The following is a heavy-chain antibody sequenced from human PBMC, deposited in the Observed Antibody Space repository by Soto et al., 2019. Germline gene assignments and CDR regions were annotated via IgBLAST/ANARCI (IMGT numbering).Heavy chain of an antibody. D-gene: IGHD3-16*01. J-gene: IGHJ3*02. CDR2: IIPIFGTA. CDR1: GGTFSSYA. CDR3: ASQHRLRGGPTAFDI. Sequence: ASVKVSCKASGGTFSSYAISWVRQAPGQGLEWMGGIIPIFGTANYAQKFQGRVTITADESTSTAYMELSSLRSEDTAVYYCASQHRLRGGPTAFDIWGQGTMVTVSS. V-gene: IGHV1-69*13.